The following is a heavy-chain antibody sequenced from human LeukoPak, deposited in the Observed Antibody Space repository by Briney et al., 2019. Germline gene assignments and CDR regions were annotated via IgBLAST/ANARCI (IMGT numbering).Heavy chain of an antibody. D-gene: IGHD2-2*01. Sequence: PGGSLRLSCAASGFTFSSYSMNWVRQAPGKGLEWVSYISSSSSTIYYADSVKGRFTISRDNSKNTLYLQMNSLRAEDTAVYYCARGRVLPHSYFYCSSTSCPDYWGQGTLVAVSS. CDR2: ISSSSSTI. J-gene: IGHJ4*02. CDR1: GFTFSSYS. CDR3: ARGRVLPHSYFYCSSTSCPDY. V-gene: IGHV3-48*04.